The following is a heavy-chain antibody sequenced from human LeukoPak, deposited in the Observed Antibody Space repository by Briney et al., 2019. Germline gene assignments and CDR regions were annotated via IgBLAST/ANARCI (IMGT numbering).Heavy chain of an antibody. CDR1: GGTFISYG. Sequence: GASVKVSCKASGGTFISYGISWVRQAPGQGLEWMGGIIPIFGTANYAQKFQGRVTITADESTSTAYMELSSLRSEDTAVYYCARVEDIVATYYFDYWGQGTLVTVSS. CDR2: IIPIFGTA. D-gene: IGHD5-12*01. CDR3: ARVEDIVATYYFDY. J-gene: IGHJ4*02. V-gene: IGHV1-69*13.